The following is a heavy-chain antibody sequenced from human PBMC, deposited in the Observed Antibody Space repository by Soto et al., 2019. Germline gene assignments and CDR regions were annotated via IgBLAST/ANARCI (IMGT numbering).Heavy chain of an antibody. CDR2: ISSSGGTI. V-gene: IGHV3-11*01. CDR3: ARGGAMGTGFDP. Sequence: QVQLVESGGGVVQPGRSLRLSCAASGFTFSGYYMSWIRQAPGKGLEWISYISSSGGTIYYADSVKGQFTISRDNAKNSLFLQMNSLRAEDTAVYYCARGGAMGTGFDPWGQGTLVTVSS. D-gene: IGHD3-10*01. CDR1: GFTFSGYY. J-gene: IGHJ5*02.